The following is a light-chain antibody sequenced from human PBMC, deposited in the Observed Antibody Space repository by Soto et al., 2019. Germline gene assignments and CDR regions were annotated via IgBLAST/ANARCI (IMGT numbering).Light chain of an antibody. CDR3: AAWDGSLNNVL. CDR1: GSSIGTNT. V-gene: IGLV1-44*01. Sequence: QSVLTQPPSASGTPGQRVTISCSGSGSSIGTNTVNWYRQLPGTAPKLLLFGDTQRPSGVPDRFSGSKSGTSASLAISGLQSEDEADYYCAAWDGSLNNVLFGGGTKVTVL. CDR2: GDT. J-gene: IGLJ2*01.